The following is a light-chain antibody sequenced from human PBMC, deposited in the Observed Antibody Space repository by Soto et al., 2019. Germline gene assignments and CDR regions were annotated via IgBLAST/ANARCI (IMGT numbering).Light chain of an antibody. J-gene: IGKJ4*01. CDR3: QQYDSYPLT. CDR1: QSISSW. Sequence: EIQMTHSPSTLSASVGDRVTITCRASQSISSWLAWYQQKPGKAPNLLIYKASSLESGVPSRFSGSGSGTEFTLTVSSLQPDDFATYYCQQYDSYPLTFGGGTKVDIK. V-gene: IGKV1-5*03. CDR2: KAS.